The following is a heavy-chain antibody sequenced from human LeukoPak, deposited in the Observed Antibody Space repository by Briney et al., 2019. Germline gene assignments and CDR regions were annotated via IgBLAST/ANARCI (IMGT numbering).Heavy chain of an antibody. V-gene: IGHV3-23*01. J-gene: IGHJ4*02. CDR2: IIGSGGST. D-gene: IGHD3-22*01. CDR3: AKDRHYDSSGSQMY. CDR1: GFTFSSYA. Sequence: RGSLRLSCAASGFTFSSYAMSWGRPAPGKGLGWVSAIIGSGGSTYYGDSVKGRFTISRDNAKNTLYVQMNSLRAEDTAVYYCAKDRHYDSSGSQMYWGQGTLVTVSS.